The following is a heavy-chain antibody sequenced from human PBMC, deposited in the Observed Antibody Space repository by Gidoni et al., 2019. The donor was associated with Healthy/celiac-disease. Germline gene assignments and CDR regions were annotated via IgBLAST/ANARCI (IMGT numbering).Heavy chain of an antibody. Sequence: EVQLLESGGGLVQPGGSLRLSGASPGFPFSSSAWSWVRQAPGKGLEWVSAISGSGGSTYYADSVKGRFTISRDNSKNTLYLQMNSLRAEDTAVYYCAKDKAVVVAATRYNWFDPWGQGTLVTVSS. CDR1: GFPFSSSA. D-gene: IGHD2-15*01. CDR2: ISGSGGST. V-gene: IGHV3-23*01. CDR3: AKDKAVVVAATRYNWFDP. J-gene: IGHJ5*02.